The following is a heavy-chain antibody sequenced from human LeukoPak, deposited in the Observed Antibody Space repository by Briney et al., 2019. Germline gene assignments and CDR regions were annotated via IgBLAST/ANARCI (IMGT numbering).Heavy chain of an antibody. J-gene: IGHJ1*01. CDR3: AKGVSYYYDSSGYSGEKFSAEYFQH. CDR1: GFTFSSYG. CDR2: ISYDGSNK. D-gene: IGHD3-22*01. Sequence: PGRSLRLSCAASGFTFSSYGMHWVRQAPGKGLEWVAVISYDGSNKYYADSVKGRFTISRDNSKNTLYLQMNSLRAEDTAVYYCAKGVSYYYDSSGYSGEKFSAEYFQHWGQGTLVTVSS. V-gene: IGHV3-30*18.